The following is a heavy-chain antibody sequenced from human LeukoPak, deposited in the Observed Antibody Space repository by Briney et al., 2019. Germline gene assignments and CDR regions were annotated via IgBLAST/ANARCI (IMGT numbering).Heavy chain of an antibody. D-gene: IGHD5-24*01. CDR1: GGSISSSSYY. V-gene: IGHV4-39*01. J-gene: IGHJ4*02. CDR3: ARIRDGYIGPDY. CDR2: IYHSGST. Sequence: SETLSLTCTVSGGSISSSSYYWGWIRQPPGKGLEWIGSIYHSGSTYYNPSLKSRVTISVDTSKNQFSLKLSSVTAADTAVYYCARIRDGYIGPDYWGQGTLVTVSS.